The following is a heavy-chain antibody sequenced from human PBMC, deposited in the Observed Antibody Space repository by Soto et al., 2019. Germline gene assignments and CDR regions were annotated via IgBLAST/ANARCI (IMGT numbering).Heavy chain of an antibody. CDR3: TRDPEGRFYFDY. CDR2: TYYRSTWYN. V-gene: IGHV6-1*01. Sequence: PSQTLSLTCAISGDSVSSNSATWNWIRQSPSRGLEWLGRTYYRSTWYNDYAVSMRSRITINPDTSKNQFSLQLNSVTPEDTAVYYCTRDPEGRFYFDYWGQGTLVTV. CDR1: GDSVSSNSAT. J-gene: IGHJ4*02.